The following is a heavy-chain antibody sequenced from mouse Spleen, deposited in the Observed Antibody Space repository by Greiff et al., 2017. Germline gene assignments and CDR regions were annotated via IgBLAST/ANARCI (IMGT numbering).Heavy chain of an antibody. J-gene: IGHJ2*01. V-gene: IGHV1-69*02. Sequence: QVQLQQPGAELVKPGASVKLSCKASGYTFTSYWMHWVKQRPGQGLEWIGEIDPSDSYTNYNQKFKGKATLTVDKSSSTAYMQLSSLTSEDSAVYYCARERENSQYYFDYWGQGTTLTVSS. CDR2: IDPSDSYT. CDR3: ARERENSQYYFDY. CDR1: GYTFTSYW.